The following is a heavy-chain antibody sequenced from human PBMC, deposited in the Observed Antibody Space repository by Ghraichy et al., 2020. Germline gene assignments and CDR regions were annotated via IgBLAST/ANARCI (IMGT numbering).Heavy chain of an antibody. CDR1: GGSFSGYY. CDR2: INHSGST. CDR3: ARSVVTAGNYYFDY. Sequence: SETLSLTCAVYGGSFSGYYWSWIRQPPGKGLEWIGEINHSGSTNYNPSLKSRVTISVDTSKNQFSLKLSSVTAADTAVYYCARSVVTAGNYYFDYWGQGTLVTVSS. V-gene: IGHV4-34*01. D-gene: IGHD2-21*02. J-gene: IGHJ4*02.